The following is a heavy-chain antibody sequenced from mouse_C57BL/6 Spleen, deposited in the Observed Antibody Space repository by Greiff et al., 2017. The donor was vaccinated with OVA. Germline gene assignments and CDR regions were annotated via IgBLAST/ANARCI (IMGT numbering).Heavy chain of an antibody. D-gene: IGHD1-1*01. CDR3: TRSITTVDAMDY. J-gene: IGHJ4*01. CDR2: IDPETGGT. Sequence: QVQLKESGAELVRPGASVTLSCKASGYTFTDYEMHWVKQTPVHGLEWIGAIDPETGGTAYNQKFKGKAILTADKSSSTAYMELRSLTSEDSAGYYCTRSITTVDAMDYWGQGTSVTVSA. CDR1: GYTFTDYE. V-gene: IGHV1-15*01.